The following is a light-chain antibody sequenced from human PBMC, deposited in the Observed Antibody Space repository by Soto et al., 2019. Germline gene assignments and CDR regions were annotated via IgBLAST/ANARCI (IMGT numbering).Light chain of an antibody. V-gene: IGLV2-8*01. CDR2: EVT. CDR3: SSKRDSSTLFV. Sequence: QSALTQPPSASGSPGQSVTFSCTGTSSDIGDYNYVSWYQQHPGKAPKLMIYEVTKRPSGVPDRFSGSKSGNTASLTISGLQAEDEADYYCSSKRDSSTLFVFGTGTKVTVL. CDR1: SSDIGDYNY. J-gene: IGLJ1*01.